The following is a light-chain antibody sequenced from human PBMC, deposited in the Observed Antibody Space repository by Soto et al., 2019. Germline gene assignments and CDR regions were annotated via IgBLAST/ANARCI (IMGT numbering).Light chain of an antibody. CDR2: VAS. CDR1: QSVSSNN. Sequence: EIVLTQSPGTLSLSPGKRATLSCRASQSVSSNNLAWYQQRPGQAPRVVIYVASTRATGIPERFSGSGSGTDFTLTISRLEPEDFAVYYCQQYGRSPFTFGPGTKVDIK. CDR3: QQYGRSPFT. V-gene: IGKV3-20*01. J-gene: IGKJ3*01.